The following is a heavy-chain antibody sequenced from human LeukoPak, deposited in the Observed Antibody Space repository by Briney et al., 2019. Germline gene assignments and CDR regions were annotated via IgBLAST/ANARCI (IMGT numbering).Heavy chain of an antibody. Sequence: PSETLSLTCAVYGESFSGYYWRWIRQPPGKGLEWVGEINHSGSTNYNPSLKSRVTTSVDTSKNQFSLKLSSVTAADTAVYYCASRGKGSYSSSSGGLWGRGTLVTVSS. CDR2: INHSGST. CDR1: GESFSGYY. V-gene: IGHV4-34*01. CDR3: ASRGKGSYSSSSGGL. D-gene: IGHD6-6*01. J-gene: IGHJ4*02.